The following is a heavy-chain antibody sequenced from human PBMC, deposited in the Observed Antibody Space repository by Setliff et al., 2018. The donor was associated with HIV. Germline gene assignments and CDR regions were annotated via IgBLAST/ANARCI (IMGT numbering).Heavy chain of an antibody. CDR3: ASEKKAWSVSDSFYEY. Sequence: SETLSLTCTVSGLSMSYNYWTWIRQSPGKGLEWIGYVHYSGSTRYNPSLKSRVTISVDTSKKKFSLKLISMTATDTAVYYCASEKKAWSVSDSFYEYWGQGVPVTVSS. J-gene: IGHJ4*02. CDR1: GLSMSYNY. V-gene: IGHV4-59*01. D-gene: IGHD3-3*01. CDR2: VHYSGST.